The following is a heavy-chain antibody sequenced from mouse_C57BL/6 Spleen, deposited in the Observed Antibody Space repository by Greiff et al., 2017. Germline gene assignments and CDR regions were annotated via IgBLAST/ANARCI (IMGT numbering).Heavy chain of an antibody. CDR2: INPNNGGT. D-gene: IGHD2-1*01. J-gene: IGHJ4*01. CDR3: ARSYYGNSHYAMDY. V-gene: IGHV1-22*01. Sequence: EVQLQQSGPELVKPGASVKMSCKASGYTFTDYNMHWVKQSHGKSLEWIGYINPNNGGTSYNQKFKGKATLTVNKSSSTAYMELRSLTSEDSAVYYCARSYYGNSHYAMDYWGQGTSVTVSS. CDR1: GYTFTDYN.